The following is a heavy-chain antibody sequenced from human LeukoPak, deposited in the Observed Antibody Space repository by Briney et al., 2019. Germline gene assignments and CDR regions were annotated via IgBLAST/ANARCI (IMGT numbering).Heavy chain of an antibody. CDR3: ARGGAWLRLDAFDL. J-gene: IGHJ3*01. D-gene: IGHD5-12*01. V-gene: IGHV4-34*01. CDR1: GGSFSGYY. CDR2: INHSGST. Sequence: PSETLSLTCAVYGGSFSGYYWSWIRQPPGKGLEWIGEINHSGSTNYNPSLKSRVTISVDTSKNQFSLKLSSVTAADTAVYSCARGGAWLRLDAFDLWGQGTVVTVSS.